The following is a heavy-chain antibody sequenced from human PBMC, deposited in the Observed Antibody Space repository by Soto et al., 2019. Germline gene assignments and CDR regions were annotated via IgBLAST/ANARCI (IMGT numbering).Heavy chain of an antibody. CDR3: AASAPPATNYYYAMDV. D-gene: IGHD5-12*01. CDR1: GGSVSSGSFY. J-gene: IGHJ6*02. CDR2: FYVSGST. Sequence: PSETLSLTCTVSGGSVSSGSFYWSWIRRPPGKGLEWIGYFYVSGSTNYNPSLRSRVTMSVDTSKNQFSLKLSSVTAADTAVYYCAASAPPATNYYYAMDVWGQGTTVTVSS. V-gene: IGHV4-61*01.